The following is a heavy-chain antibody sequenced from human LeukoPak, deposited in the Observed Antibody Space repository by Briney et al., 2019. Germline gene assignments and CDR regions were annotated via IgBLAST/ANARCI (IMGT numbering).Heavy chain of an antibody. CDR2: INTNTGNP. V-gene: IGHV7-4-1*02. CDR1: GYTFTRYA. D-gene: IGHD2-2*01. CDR3: AGGYCSSTSCYARGPDAFDI. Sequence: ASVKVSCKASGYTFTRYAMNWVRQAPGQGLEWMGWINTNTGNPTYAQGFTGRFVFSLDTSVSTAYLQISSLKAEDTAVYYCAGGYCSSTSCYARGPDAFDIWGQGTMVTVSS. J-gene: IGHJ3*02.